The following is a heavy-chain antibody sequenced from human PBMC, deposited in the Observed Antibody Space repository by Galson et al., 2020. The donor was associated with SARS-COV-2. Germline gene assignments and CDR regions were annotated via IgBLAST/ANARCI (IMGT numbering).Heavy chain of an antibody. CDR1: GYTFTSYG. D-gene: IGHD3-10*01. V-gene: IGHV1-2*02. CDR2: INPNSGDT. CDR3: TRGSNSSPFYHFDP. Sequence: ASVKVSCKASGYTFTSYGISWVRQAPGQGLEWRGWINPNSGDTDVAQKFQGRVTMTTDTSLTTAYMELSRLTSDDTAVYYCTRGSNSSPFYHFDPWGQGTLVTVSS. J-gene: IGHJ5*02.